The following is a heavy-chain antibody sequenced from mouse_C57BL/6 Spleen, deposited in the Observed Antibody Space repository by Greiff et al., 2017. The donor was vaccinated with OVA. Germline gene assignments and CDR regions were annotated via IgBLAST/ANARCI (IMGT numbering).Heavy chain of an antibody. CDR3: AREDYYGSSFYYFDY. CDR1: GFTFSSYA. D-gene: IGHD1-1*01. Sequence: EVMLVESGGGLVKPGGSLKLSCAASGFTFSSYAMSWVRQTPEKRLEWVATISDGGSYTYYPDNVKGRFTISRDNAKNNLYLQMSHLKSEDTAMYYCAREDYYGSSFYYFDYWGQGTTLTVSS. J-gene: IGHJ2*01. V-gene: IGHV5-4*01. CDR2: ISDGGSYT.